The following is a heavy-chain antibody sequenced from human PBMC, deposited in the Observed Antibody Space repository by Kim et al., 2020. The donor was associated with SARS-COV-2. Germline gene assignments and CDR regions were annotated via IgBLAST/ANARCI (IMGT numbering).Heavy chain of an antibody. CDR1: GGSISSSSYY. Sequence: SETLSPTCTVSGGSISSSSYYWGWIRQPPGKGLEWIGSIYYSGSTYYNPSLKSRVTISVDTSKNQFPLKLSSVTAADTAVYYCARDVSGWPGSSDYWGQGTLVTVSS. J-gene: IGHJ4*02. V-gene: IGHV4-39*06. CDR3: ARDVSGWPGSSDY. CDR2: IYYSGST. D-gene: IGHD6-19*01.